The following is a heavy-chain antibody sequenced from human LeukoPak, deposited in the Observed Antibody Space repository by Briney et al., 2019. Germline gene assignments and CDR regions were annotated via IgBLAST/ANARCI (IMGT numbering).Heavy chain of an antibody. Sequence: SETLSLTCTVSSGSISDYYWSWIRQPPGKGLEWNGYIYYSGSTNYNPSLKSRVTISVDTSKNQFSLKLSSVTAADTAVYYCARDRGDYDGSGYYGYFDYWGQGALVTVSS. V-gene: IGHV4-59*01. CDR1: SGSISDYY. J-gene: IGHJ4*02. CDR3: ARDRGDYDGSGYYGYFDY. D-gene: IGHD3-22*01. CDR2: IYYSGST.